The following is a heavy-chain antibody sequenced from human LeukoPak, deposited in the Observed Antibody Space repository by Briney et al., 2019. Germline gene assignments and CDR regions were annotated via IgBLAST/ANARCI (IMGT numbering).Heavy chain of an antibody. D-gene: IGHD6-19*01. Sequence: TSETLSLTCKVSGGSISSSSYYWGWIRQPPGKGLEWIGSIYYSGSTYYNPSLKSRVTISVDTSKNQFSLKLSSVTAADTAVYYCARRGIAVAGGNDAFDIWGQGTMVTVSS. CDR2: IYYSGST. V-gene: IGHV4-39*01. CDR3: ARRGIAVAGGNDAFDI. CDR1: GGSISSSSYY. J-gene: IGHJ3*02.